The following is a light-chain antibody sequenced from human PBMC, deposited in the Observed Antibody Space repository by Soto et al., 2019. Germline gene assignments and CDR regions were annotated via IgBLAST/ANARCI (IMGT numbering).Light chain of an antibody. CDR1: SSDVGGYNY. Sequence: QSALTQPASVSGSPGQSITISCTGTSSDVGGYNYVSWYQQHPGKAPKLMIYDVSNRPSGVSNRFSGSKSGNTASLTISGLQAEDEADYYCSSYPSSSTRYVFGTG. CDR3: SSYPSSSTRYV. CDR2: DVS. J-gene: IGLJ1*01. V-gene: IGLV2-14*01.